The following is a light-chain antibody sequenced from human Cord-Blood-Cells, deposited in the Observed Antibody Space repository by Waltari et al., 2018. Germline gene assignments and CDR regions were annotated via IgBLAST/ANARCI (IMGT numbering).Light chain of an antibody. V-gene: IGLV2-14*01. CDR2: DVS. CDR3: SSYTSSSVV. CDR1: SSDVGGSNY. J-gene: IGLJ2*01. Sequence: QSALTQPASVSGSPGQSITIPCTGTSSDVGGSNYVSWYKQHPGKAPKLIIYDVSNRPSGVSNRFSGSKSGNTASLTISGLQAEDEADYYCSSYTSSSVVFGGGTKLTVL.